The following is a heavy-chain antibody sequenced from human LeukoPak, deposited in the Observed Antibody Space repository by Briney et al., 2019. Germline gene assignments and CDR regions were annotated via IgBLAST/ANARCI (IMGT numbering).Heavy chain of an antibody. J-gene: IGHJ4*02. CDR2: ISGSSSYT. D-gene: IGHD6-13*01. V-gene: IGHV3-11*03. Sequence: GGSLRLSCAASGFTFSDYYMSWIRQAPGKGLEWVSHISGSSSYTKYADSVKGRFTISRDNAKNSLYLQMNSLRVEDTAVYYCARNVRGNSSWYEVGSDYWGQGSLVTVSS. CDR1: GFTFSDYY. CDR3: ARNVRGNSSWYEVGSDY.